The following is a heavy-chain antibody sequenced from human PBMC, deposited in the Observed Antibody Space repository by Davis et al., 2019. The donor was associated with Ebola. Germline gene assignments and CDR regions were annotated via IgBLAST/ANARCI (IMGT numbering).Heavy chain of an antibody. CDR1: GFTFSSYG. V-gene: IGHV3-33*01. CDR3: AGEGGSGSYYFFDY. CDR2: QRYYGSNQ. J-gene: IGHJ4*02. Sequence: GESLKISCAASGFTFSSYGMHWVRQAPGKGPGWVAVQRYYGSNQDEPDPLKGRITISRDNSNNTLYLQMHSLRAEDTAVYYCAGEGGSGSYYFFDYWGQGTLVTVSS. D-gene: IGHD1-26*01.